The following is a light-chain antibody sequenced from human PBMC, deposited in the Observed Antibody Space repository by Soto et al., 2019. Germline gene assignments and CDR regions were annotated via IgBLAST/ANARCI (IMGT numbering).Light chain of an antibody. CDR1: QGIGSS. Sequence: DIQLTKSPSFMSASFGDSVTITCRARQGIGSSLAWYQQQPGKAPRLLIYAASTLQSGVPSRFSGSGSDTEFTLTISSLQPEEFATYYCQKLNNYPLTFGGGNKVEIK. J-gene: IGKJ4*01. V-gene: IGKV1-9*01. CDR2: AAS. CDR3: QKLNNYPLT.